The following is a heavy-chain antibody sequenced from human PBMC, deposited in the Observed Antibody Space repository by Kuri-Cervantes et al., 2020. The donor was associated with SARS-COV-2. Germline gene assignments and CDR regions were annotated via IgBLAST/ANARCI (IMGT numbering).Heavy chain of an antibody. CDR1: GGSISSSSYY. Sequence: SETLSLTCTVSGGSISSSSYYGGWIRQPPGKWLEWIGSIYYSGSTYYNPSLKSRVTISVDTSKNQFSLKLSSVTAADTAVYYCATRFLEWDYWGQGTLVTVSS. J-gene: IGHJ4*02. V-gene: IGHV4-39*01. D-gene: IGHD3-3*01. CDR2: IYYSGST. CDR3: ATRFLEWDY.